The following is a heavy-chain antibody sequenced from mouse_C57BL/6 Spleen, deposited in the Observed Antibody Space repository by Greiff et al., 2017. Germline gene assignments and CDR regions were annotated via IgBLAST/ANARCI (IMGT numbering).Heavy chain of an antibody. Sequence: LVESGAELVKPGASVKISCKASGYAFSSYWMNWVKQRPGKGLEWIGQIYPGDGDTNYNGKFKGKATLTADKSSSTAYMQLSSLTSEDSAVYFCARGKGSNYAMDYWGQGTSVTVSS. CDR3: ARGKGSNYAMDY. J-gene: IGHJ4*01. V-gene: IGHV1-80*01. CDR2: IYPGDGDT. CDR1: GYAFSSYW.